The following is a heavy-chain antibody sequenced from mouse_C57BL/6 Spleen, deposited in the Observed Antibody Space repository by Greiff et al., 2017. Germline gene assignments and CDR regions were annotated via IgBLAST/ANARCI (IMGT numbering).Heavy chain of an antibody. V-gene: IGHV1-52*01. J-gene: IGHJ4*01. CDR1: GYTFTSYW. Sequence: QVQLQQPGAELVRPGSSVKLSCKASGYTFTSYWMHWVKQRPIKGLEWIGNIDPSDSETYYNQKFKDKATLTVDKSSSTAYMQLSSLTSEDSAVYYYAKHDAMDYWGQGTSVTVSS. CDR2: IDPSDSET. CDR3: AKHDAMDY.